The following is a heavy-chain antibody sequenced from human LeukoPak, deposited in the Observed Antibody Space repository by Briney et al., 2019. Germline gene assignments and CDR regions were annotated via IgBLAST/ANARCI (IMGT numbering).Heavy chain of an antibody. Sequence: ASVKVSCKASGYTFTSYYMHWVRQAPGQGREWMGIINPRGGSTSYAQKFQGRVTMTRDTSTSTVYMELSRLRSDDTAVYYCARGSGPPNTSILLWWWEKRYYFDYWGQGALVTVSS. J-gene: IGHJ4*02. CDR2: INPRGGST. V-gene: IGHV1-46*01. CDR3: ARGSGPPNTSILLWWWEKRYYFDY. D-gene: IGHD2-21*01. CDR1: GYTFTSYY.